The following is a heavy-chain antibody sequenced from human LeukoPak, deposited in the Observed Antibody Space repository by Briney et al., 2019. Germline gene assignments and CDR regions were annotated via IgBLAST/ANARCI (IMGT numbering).Heavy chain of an antibody. Sequence: PGRSLRLSCAASGFTFSSYGMNWVRQAPGKGLEWVAVISYDGSNKYYADSVKGRFTISRDNSKNTQYLQMNSLRAEDTAVYYCAKQPQLVYFDYWGQGTLVTVSS. CDR1: GFTFSSYG. CDR2: ISYDGSNK. D-gene: IGHD6-13*01. J-gene: IGHJ4*02. CDR3: AKQPQLVYFDY. V-gene: IGHV3-30*18.